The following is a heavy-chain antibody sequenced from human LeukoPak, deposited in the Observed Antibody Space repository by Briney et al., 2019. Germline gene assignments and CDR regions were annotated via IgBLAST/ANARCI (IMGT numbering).Heavy chain of an antibody. Sequence: SETLSLTCTVSGGSLSSYYWSWIRQPPGKGLEWMGFIYYSGSTNYNPSLKSRVTISVDTSKNQFSLKLSSVTAADTAVYYCASSYSTDYYYYYMDVWGKGATVTVSS. V-gene: IGHV4-59*01. D-gene: IGHD1-26*01. CDR3: ASSYSTDYYYYYMDV. J-gene: IGHJ6*03. CDR2: IYYSGST. CDR1: GGSLSSYY.